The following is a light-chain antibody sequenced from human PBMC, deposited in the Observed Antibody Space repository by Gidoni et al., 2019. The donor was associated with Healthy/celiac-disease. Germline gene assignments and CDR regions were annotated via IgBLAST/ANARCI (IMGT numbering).Light chain of an antibody. CDR2: DAS. Sequence: EIVLTQSPATLSLSPGESATLPCRASQSVSSYLAWYHQKPGQAPRLLIYDASNRATGIPARFSGSGSGTDFTLTISSLEPEDFAVYYCQQRSNWPSFGQGTKLEIK. CDR1: QSVSSY. J-gene: IGKJ2*03. CDR3: QQRSNWPS. V-gene: IGKV3-11*01.